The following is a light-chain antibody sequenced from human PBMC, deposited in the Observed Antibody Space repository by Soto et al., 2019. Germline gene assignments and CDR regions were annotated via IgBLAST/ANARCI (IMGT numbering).Light chain of an antibody. CDR3: QQYNNWPQT. Sequence: EIVMTQSPATLSVSPGERATLSCRASQSVSSNLAWYQHKPGQAPKLLIYGASTRATGIPARFSGTRSGTEFTLTISSLQSEDFAVYYCQQYNNWPQTFGQGTKVEIK. CDR1: QSVSSN. V-gene: IGKV3-15*01. J-gene: IGKJ1*01. CDR2: GAS.